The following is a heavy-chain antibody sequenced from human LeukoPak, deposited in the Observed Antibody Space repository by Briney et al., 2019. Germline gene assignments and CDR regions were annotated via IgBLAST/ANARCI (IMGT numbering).Heavy chain of an antibody. CDR1: GGSISSSSYY. J-gene: IGHJ4*02. D-gene: IGHD1-26*01. CDR2: IYYSGST. CDR3: ARGRHYTGIYSD. V-gene: IGHV4-39*07. Sequence: PSETLSLTCTVSGGSISSSSYYWGWIRQPPGKGLEWIGSIYYSGSTYYNPSLKSRVAISVDTSKNQFSLKLSSVTAADTAVYYCARGRHYTGIYSDWGQGTLVTVSS.